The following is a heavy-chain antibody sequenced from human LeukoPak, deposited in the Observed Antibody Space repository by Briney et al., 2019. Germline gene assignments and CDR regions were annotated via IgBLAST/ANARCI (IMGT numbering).Heavy chain of an antibody. CDR2: ISSSGSTI. CDR1: GFTFSDYY. J-gene: IGHJ4*02. CDR3: ARDRAPGGGSYWGRYFDY. V-gene: IGHV3-11*04. Sequence: PGGSLRLSCAASGFTFSDYYMSWIRQAPGKGLEWVSYISSSGSTIYYADSVKGRFTISRDNAKNSLYLQMNSLRAEDTAVYYCARDRAPGGGSYWGRYFDYWGQGTLVTVSS. D-gene: IGHD1-26*01.